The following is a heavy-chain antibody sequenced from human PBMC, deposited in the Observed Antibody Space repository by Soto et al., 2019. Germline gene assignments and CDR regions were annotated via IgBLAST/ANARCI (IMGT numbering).Heavy chain of an antibody. Sequence: SETLSLTCSVSGDSISTVDYFWAWIRQPPGQALEYIGYIYKSTTTYYNPSFESRVAISLDTSKSQFSLTVTPVTAADTAVYFCARGRYCLTGRCFPNWFDSWGQGTLVTVSS. D-gene: IGHD2-15*01. CDR3: ARGRYCLTGRCFPNWFDS. CDR2: IYKSTTT. CDR1: GDSISTVDYF. V-gene: IGHV4-30-4*01. J-gene: IGHJ5*01.